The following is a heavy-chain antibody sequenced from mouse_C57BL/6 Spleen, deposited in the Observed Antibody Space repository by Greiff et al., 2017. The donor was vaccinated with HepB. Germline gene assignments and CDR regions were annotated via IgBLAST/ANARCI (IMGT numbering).Heavy chain of an antibody. CDR2: INYDGSST. CDR1: GFTFSDYY. Sequence: EVMLVESEGGLVQPGSSMKLSCTASGFTFSDYYMAWVRQVPEKGLEWVANINYDGSSTYYLDSLKSRFIISRDNAKNILYLQMSSLKSEDTATYYWARDRGYGNYGYYYAMDYWGQGTSVTVSS. V-gene: IGHV5-16*01. D-gene: IGHD2-1*01. CDR3: ARDRGYGNYGYYYAMDY. J-gene: IGHJ4*01.